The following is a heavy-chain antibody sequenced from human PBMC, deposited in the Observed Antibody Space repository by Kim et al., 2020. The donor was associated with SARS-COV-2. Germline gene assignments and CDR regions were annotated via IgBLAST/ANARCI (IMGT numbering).Heavy chain of an antibody. D-gene: IGHD1-26*01. Sequence: GQTDYAATVKGRFTISRDDSTHTLYRQMTSLKTEDTAVYYCTTRVGALDYWGQGTLVTVSS. CDR3: TTRVGALDY. V-gene: IGHV3-15*01. J-gene: IGHJ4*02. CDR2: GQT.